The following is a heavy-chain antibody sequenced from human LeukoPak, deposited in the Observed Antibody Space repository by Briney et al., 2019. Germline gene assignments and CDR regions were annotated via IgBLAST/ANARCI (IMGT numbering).Heavy chain of an antibody. V-gene: IGHV3-15*01. D-gene: IGHD4-17*01. J-gene: IGHJ4*02. CDR2: ITAGGAT. CDR1: GFTFSNAW. CDR3: TSNRIPSTAVTTWY. Sequence: GGSLRLSCVASGFTFSNAWMNWVRQAPGKGLEWLGRITAGGATDYAAPVEGRFTISRDNSENTLYLQVNNLKTEDTAVYYCTSNRIPSTAVTTWYWGQGTLVTVSS.